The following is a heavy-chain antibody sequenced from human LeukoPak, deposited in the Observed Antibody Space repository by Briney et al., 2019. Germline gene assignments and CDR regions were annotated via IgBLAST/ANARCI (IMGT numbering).Heavy chain of an antibody. D-gene: IGHD3-10*01. CDR1: GFTFSSYG. J-gene: IGHJ5*02. CDR3: ARASEYYYGSGSSTWFDP. V-gene: IGHV3-33*01. Sequence: GGSVRLSCAASGFTFSSYGMHWVRQAPGKGLEWVAVIWYDGSNKYYADSVKGRFTISRDNSKNTLYLQMNSLRAEDTAVYYCARASEYYYGSGSSTWFDPWGQGTLVTVSS. CDR2: IWYDGSNK.